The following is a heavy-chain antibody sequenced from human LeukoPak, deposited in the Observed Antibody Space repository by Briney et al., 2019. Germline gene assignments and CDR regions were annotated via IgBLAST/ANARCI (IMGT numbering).Heavy chain of an antibody. V-gene: IGHV4-30-2*01. CDR1: GGSISSGGYY. D-gene: IGHD5-12*01. CDR2: IYHSGST. CDR3: ARLPRVDSKPAEDY. Sequence: SETLSLTCTVSGGSISSGGYYWSWIRQPPGKGLEWIGYIYHSGSTYYNPSLKSRVTISVDRSKNQFSLKLTSVTAADTAVYYCARLPRVDSKPAEDYWGQGTLVTVSS. J-gene: IGHJ4*02.